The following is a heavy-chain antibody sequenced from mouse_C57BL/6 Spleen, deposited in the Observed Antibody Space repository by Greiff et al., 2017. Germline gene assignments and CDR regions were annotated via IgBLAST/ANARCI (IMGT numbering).Heavy chain of an antibody. CDR2: IYPGTGDT. V-gene: IGHV1-80*01. CDR1: GYAFSSYW. Sequence: VQLQQPGAELVKPGASVKISCKASGYAFSSYWMNWVKQRPGKGLEWIGQIYPGTGDTNYNGKFKGKATLTADKSSSTAYMQLSSLTSEDSAVYFCASNPIRWQFDDWGKGTTLTVSS. CDR3: ASNPIRWQFDD. J-gene: IGHJ2*01.